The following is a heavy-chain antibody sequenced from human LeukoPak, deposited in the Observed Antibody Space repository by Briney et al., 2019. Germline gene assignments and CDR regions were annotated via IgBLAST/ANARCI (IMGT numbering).Heavy chain of an antibody. J-gene: IGHJ6*02. CDR2: IYHSGNT. V-gene: IGHV4-4*02. CDR1: GGSLSSSNW. CDR3: SRDPIVVVPAAPYYYYGMDV. Sequence: PSETLSLTCAVSGGSLSSSNWWSRVRQPPGKGLEGIGQIYHSGNTNYNPSLKSRVTISVDKSKNQLSLKLSSVTAAATAVYYCSRDPIVVVPAAPYYYYGMDVWGQGTTATVSS. D-gene: IGHD2-2*01.